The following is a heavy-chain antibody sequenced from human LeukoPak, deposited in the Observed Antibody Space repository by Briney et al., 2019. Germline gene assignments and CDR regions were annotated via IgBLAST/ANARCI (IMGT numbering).Heavy chain of an antibody. CDR1: GFTFSSYS. D-gene: IGHD6-13*01. CDR2: ISGSGSPI. CDR3: VRGAGPFDY. Sequence: GGSLRLSCAASGFTFSSYSMNWVRQAPGKGLEWVSYISGSGSPIYYADSVKGRFTISRDNAKNSLYLQMNSLRAEDTAVYYCVRGAGPFDYWGQGTLVTVSS. J-gene: IGHJ4*02. V-gene: IGHV3-48*01.